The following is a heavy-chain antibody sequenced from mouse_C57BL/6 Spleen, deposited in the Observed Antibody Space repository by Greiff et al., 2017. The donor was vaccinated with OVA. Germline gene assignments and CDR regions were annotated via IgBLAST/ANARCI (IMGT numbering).Heavy chain of an antibody. Sequence: VQLQQSGAELARPGASVKMSCKASGYTFTSYTMHWVKQRPGQGLEWIGYINPSSGYTKYNQKFKDKATLTADKSSSTAYMQLSSLTSEDSAVYYCARWTGTSAMDYWGQGTSVTVSS. CDR1: GYTFTSYT. V-gene: IGHV1-4*01. J-gene: IGHJ4*01. CDR3: ARWTGTSAMDY. CDR2: INPSSGYT. D-gene: IGHD4-1*01.